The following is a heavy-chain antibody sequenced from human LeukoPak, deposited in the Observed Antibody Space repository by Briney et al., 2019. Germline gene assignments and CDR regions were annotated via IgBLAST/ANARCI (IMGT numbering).Heavy chain of an antibody. CDR2: INPNTGDT. V-gene: IGHV1-2*02. CDR1: GYMFTSHG. Sequence: ASVKVSCKSSGYMFTSHGIHWLRQAPGQGLEWMGWINPNTGDTNYAQKFQGRVTMTRDTSITTVYMEISRLTSDDTALFYCAVAPGDYWGQGTLVTVSS. D-gene: IGHD2-21*01. CDR3: AVAPGDY. J-gene: IGHJ4*02.